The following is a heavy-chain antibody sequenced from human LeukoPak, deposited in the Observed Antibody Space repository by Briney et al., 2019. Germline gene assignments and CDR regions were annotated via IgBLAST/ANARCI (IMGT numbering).Heavy chain of an antibody. CDR3: ARGGLVVVVAATPSTTPGLLHWLDP. CDR1: GYTFTSYG. CDR2: ISAHNGNT. D-gene: IGHD2-15*01. V-gene: IGHV1-18*01. J-gene: IGHJ5*02. Sequence: ASVKVSCKASGYTFTSYGISWVRQAPGQGLEWMGWISAHNGNTDYAQKLQGRVTMTTDTSTSTAYMELRSLRSDDTAVYYCARGGLVVVVAATPSTTPGLLHWLDPWGQGTLVSVSS.